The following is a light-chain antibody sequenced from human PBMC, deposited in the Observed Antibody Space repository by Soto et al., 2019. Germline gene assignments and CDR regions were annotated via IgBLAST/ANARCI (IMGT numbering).Light chain of an antibody. CDR2: KIS. CDR3: MQATQFSWT. Sequence: DIVMTQTPLSSPVTLGQPASISCRSSESLVHSDGNTYLSWLHQRPGQPPRLLIYKISKRLPGVPERISGSGAGTEFTLKISRVEAEDVGNYYCMQATQFSWTFGQGTKVEI. CDR1: ESLVHSDGNTY. J-gene: IGKJ1*01. V-gene: IGKV2-24*01.